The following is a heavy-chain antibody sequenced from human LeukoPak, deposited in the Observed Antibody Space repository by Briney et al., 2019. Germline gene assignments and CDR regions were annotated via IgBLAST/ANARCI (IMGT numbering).Heavy chain of an antibody. D-gene: IGHD3-22*01. Sequence: SETLSLTCTVSGDSISSGDCYWSWIRQPAGKGLEWIGRISSSGSTNYNPSLKSRVAISVDTSKNQFSLKLSSVTAADTAVYFCARGPYSYDSSGAFDIWGQGTMVTVSS. V-gene: IGHV4-61*02. CDR3: ARGPYSYDSSGAFDI. CDR1: GDSISSGDCY. CDR2: ISSSGST. J-gene: IGHJ3*02.